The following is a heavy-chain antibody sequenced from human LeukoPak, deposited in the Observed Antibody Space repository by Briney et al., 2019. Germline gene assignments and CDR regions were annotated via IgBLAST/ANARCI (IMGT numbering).Heavy chain of an antibody. J-gene: IGHJ4*02. Sequence: GGXLRLXXAAXXFTFSSYWMHWVRQAPGKGLLWVSRINSDGSVTTYADSVKGRFTISRDNAKNTLYLQMNSLRAEDTAVYYCTRATGSFYGLGYWGQGTLVTVSS. CDR2: INSDGSVT. D-gene: IGHD1-26*01. CDR1: XFTFSSYW. V-gene: IGHV3-74*01. CDR3: TRATGSFYGLGY.